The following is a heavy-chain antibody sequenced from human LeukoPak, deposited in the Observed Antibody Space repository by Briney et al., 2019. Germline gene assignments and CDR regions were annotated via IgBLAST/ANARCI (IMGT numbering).Heavy chain of an antibody. V-gene: IGHV1-46*01. CDR1: GYTFTSYY. J-gene: IGHJ4*02. Sequence: ASVKVSCKASGYTFTSYYMHWVRQAPGQGLEWMGIINPSGGSTSYAQKFQGRVTMTRDTSMSTVYMELSSLRSEDTAVYYCAREGIANMIVVVIPFDDWGQGTLVTVSS. D-gene: IGHD3-22*01. CDR2: INPSGGST. CDR3: AREGIANMIVVVIPFDD.